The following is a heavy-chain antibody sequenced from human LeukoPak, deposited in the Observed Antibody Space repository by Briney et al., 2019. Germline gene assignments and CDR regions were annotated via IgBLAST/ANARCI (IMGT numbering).Heavy chain of an antibody. J-gene: IGHJ4*02. D-gene: IGHD2-15*01. Sequence: GGSLRLSCAASGFTFKNYAINWVRQAPGKGLEWVSRISGSGTTTDYADSVKGRFTVSRDNYKNTVYLQMTSLRAEDTAIYYCAKDSDISAFFDYWGQGTPVTVSS. CDR1: GFTFKNYA. CDR2: ISGSGTTT. V-gene: IGHV3-23*01. CDR3: AKDSDISAFFDY.